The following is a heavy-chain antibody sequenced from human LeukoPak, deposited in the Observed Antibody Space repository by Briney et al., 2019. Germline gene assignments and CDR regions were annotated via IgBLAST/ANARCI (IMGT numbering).Heavy chain of an antibody. V-gene: IGHV4-30-2*01. Sequence: SETLSLTCAVSGGSISSGGYSWSWIRQPPGKGLEWIGYIYHSGSTYYNPSLKSRVTISVDRSKNQFSLKLSSVTAADTAVYYCARSSSLTWFDYWGQGTLVTVSS. J-gene: IGHJ4*02. D-gene: IGHD1-14*01. CDR1: GGSISSGGYS. CDR2: IYHSGST. CDR3: ARSSSLTWFDY.